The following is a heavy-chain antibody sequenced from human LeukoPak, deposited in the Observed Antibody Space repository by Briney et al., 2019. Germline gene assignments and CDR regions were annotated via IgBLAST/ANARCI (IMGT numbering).Heavy chain of an antibody. CDR2: ISGSGGNT. J-gene: IGHJ4*02. CDR1: GFTFSSYA. V-gene: IGHV3-23*01. CDR3: AKESGYSYGSLFDY. Sequence: QPGRSLRLSCAASGFTFSSYAMSSVRQPPGKWLEWVSAISGSGGNTYYADSVEGRFTISRDNSKNTLYLQMNSLRAEDTAVYDCAKESGYSYGSLFDYWGQGTLVTVSS. D-gene: IGHD5-18*01.